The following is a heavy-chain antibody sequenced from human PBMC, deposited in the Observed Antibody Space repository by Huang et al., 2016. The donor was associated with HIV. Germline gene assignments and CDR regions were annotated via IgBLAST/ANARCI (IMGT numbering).Heavy chain of an antibody. CDR3: ARRFSSSSGYFDY. D-gene: IGHD6-6*01. V-gene: IGHV5-51*07. CDR1: GYSFSSYW. Sequence: VQLVQSGAEVKKPGESLKISCKGSGYSFSSYWIAWVHQLPGKGLEGLGIIFPDDSVTTYTPSFEGQVTISADNSIGTAYLQWSSLKASDTAMYYCARRFSSSSGYFDYWGQGSLVTVSS. J-gene: IGHJ4*02. CDR2: IFPDDSVT.